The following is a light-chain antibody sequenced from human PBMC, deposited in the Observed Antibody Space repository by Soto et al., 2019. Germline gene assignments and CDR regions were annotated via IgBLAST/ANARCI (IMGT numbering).Light chain of an antibody. CDR2: DAS. J-gene: IGKJ3*01. CDR3: QHYGNTPPSVT. Sequence: EVVMTQSPASLSASPGERVTLSCRASQNIRSSLAWYQQRPGQAPRLLIYDASTRATGIPPRFSGGGSGTDFTLTISRLEPEDFAVYYCQHYGNTPPSVTFGPGTKVDIK. V-gene: IGKV3-15*01. CDR1: QNIRSS.